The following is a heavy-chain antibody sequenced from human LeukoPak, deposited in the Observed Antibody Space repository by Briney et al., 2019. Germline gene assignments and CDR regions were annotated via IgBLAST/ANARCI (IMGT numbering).Heavy chain of an antibody. CDR1: GFTFSRYG. CDR3: ARGTSGGYFDY. CDR2: IWYDGSNK. D-gene: IGHD1-26*01. Sequence: GGSLRLSCAASGFTFSRYGMHWVRQAPGKGLEWVAVIWYDGSNKYYVDSVKGRFTISRDNSKNTLYLQMNSLRAEDTAVYYCARGTSGGYFDYWGQGTLVTVSS. V-gene: IGHV3-33*01. J-gene: IGHJ4*02.